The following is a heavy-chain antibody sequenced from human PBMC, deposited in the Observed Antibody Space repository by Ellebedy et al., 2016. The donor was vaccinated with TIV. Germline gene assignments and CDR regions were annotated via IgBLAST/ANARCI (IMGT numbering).Heavy chain of an antibody. CDR2: ISYDGSNK. V-gene: IGHV3-30-3*01. CDR3: ASFMITFGGVVFDY. CDR1: GFTFSSYA. D-gene: IGHD3-16*01. Sequence: GGSLRLXXAASGFTFSSYAMHWVRQAPGKGLEWVAVISYDGSNKYYADSVKGRFTISRDNAKNSLYLQMNSLRAEDTAVYYCASFMITFGGVVFDYWGQGTLVTVSS. J-gene: IGHJ4*02.